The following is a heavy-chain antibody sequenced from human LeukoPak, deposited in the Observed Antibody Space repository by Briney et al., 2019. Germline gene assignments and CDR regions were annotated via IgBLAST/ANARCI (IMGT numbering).Heavy chain of an antibody. V-gene: IGHV4-59*12. D-gene: IGHD3-10*01. CDR3: AKFSSIRGADDI. CDR1: GGSISSSY. Sequence: PSETLSLTCTVSGGSISSSYWSWIRQPPGKGLEWIGYIYYSGSTNYNPSLKSRATISIDTSKSQFSLRLSSVTAADTAVYYCAKFSSIRGADDIWGLGTAVTVS. CDR2: IYYSGST. J-gene: IGHJ6*02.